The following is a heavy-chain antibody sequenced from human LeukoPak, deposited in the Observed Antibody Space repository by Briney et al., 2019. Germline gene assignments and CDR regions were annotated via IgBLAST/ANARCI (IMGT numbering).Heavy chain of an antibody. CDR2: IYYSGTT. V-gene: IGHV4-59*08. Sequence: GSLRLSCAASGFTFSSYWMSWVRQAPGKGLEWIGYIYYSGTTNYNPSLESRVTISVDTSKNQFSLKLTSVTAADTAVYYCARSHYGDYSEPSGWFDPWGQGTLVTVSS. D-gene: IGHD4-17*01. CDR1: GFTFSSYW. J-gene: IGHJ5*02. CDR3: ARSHYGDYSEPSGWFDP.